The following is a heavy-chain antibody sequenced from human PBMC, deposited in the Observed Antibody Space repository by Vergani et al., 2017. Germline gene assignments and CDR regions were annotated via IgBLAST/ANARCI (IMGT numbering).Heavy chain of an antibody. CDR3: ARDKNICYGSGSWGMDV. CDR2: IYYSGST. J-gene: IGHJ6*02. Sequence: QVQLQESGPGLVKPSETLSLTCTVSGDPLSSYYWSWMRQPPGKGLEWIGYIYYSGSTNYNPPLKTRVTISVDTYKHQFSLKRSSVTAAATAEYYCARDKNICYGSGSWGMDVWGQGTTVTVSS. CDR1: GDPLSSYY. V-gene: IGHV4-59*01. D-gene: IGHD3-10*01.